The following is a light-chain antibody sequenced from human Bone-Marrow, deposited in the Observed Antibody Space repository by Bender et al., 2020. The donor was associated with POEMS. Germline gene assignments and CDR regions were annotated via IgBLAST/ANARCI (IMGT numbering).Light chain of an antibody. CDR3: CSYAGSSTSYV. J-gene: IGLJ1*01. CDR2: DVS. V-gene: IGLV2-23*02. CDR1: SSDVGAYKT. Sequence: QSALTQPASVSGSPGQSITISCTATSSDVGAYKTVSWYQQHPGKAPKLMIYDVSIRPSGVSNRFSGPKSGTSASLTITGLQAEDEADYYCCSYAGSSTSYVFGTGTKVTVL.